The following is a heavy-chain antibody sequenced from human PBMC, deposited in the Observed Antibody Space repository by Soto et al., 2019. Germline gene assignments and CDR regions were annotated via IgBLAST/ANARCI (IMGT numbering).Heavy chain of an antibody. CDR1: SDSISGLY. J-gene: IGHJ4*02. D-gene: IGHD3-9*01. CDR2: IYSSGET. V-gene: IGHV4-4*07. Sequence: QVQLQESGPGLVRPSETLSLPCTVSSDSISGLYWTWIRQPAGKGLEWIGRIYSSGETNYNPSLTGRVIMSLDTSKNQFSLKLTSVTAADTAVYYCARASQCKSYFDCFAWLDYWGQGTRVTVSS. CDR3: ARASQCKSYFDCFAWLDY.